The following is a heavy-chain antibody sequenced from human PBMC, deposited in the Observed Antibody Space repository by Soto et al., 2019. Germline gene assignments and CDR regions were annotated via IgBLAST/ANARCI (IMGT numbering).Heavy chain of an antibody. V-gene: IGHV5-51*01. CDR2: IYPGDCDT. CDR1: GYSFTSYW. Sequence: EVQLVQSGAEVKKPGESLKISCKGSGYSFTSYWIGWVRQMPGKGLDGMGLIYPGDCDTRYSPSFQGQVTISADKSISTAYLQWSSLKASDTAMYYCARLRTSSGWYGWNTHSFVDYWGQGTLVTVSS. CDR3: ARLRTSSGWYGWNTHSFVDY. J-gene: IGHJ4*02. D-gene: IGHD6-19*01.